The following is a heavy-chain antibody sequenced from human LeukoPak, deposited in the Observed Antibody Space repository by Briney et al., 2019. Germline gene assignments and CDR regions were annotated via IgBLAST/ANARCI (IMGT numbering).Heavy chain of an antibody. D-gene: IGHD1-7*01. V-gene: IGHV3-30*03. CDR1: GFTFSSYG. Sequence: PGGSHALSCAASGFTFSSYGMHWVRQAPGKGLEWVAVISYDGSNKYYADSVKGRFTISRDNSKNPLYLQMNSLRAEDTAVYYCARSPDNLNYDYWGQGTLVTVSS. CDR3: ARSPDNLNYDY. J-gene: IGHJ4*02. CDR2: ISYDGSNK.